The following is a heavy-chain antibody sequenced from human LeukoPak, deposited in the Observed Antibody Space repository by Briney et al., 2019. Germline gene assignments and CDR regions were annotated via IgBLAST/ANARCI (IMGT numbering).Heavy chain of an antibody. J-gene: IGHJ6*03. V-gene: IGHV4-39*07. CDR3: ARVTYYYYYMDV. Sequence: SETLSLTCTVSGGSISSSSYYWGWIRQPPGTGLEWIGSIYYSGSTYYNPSLKSRVTISVDTSKNQFSLKLSSVTAADTAVYYCARVTYYYYYMDVWGKGTTVTVSS. CDR2: IYYSGST. CDR1: GGSISSSSYY.